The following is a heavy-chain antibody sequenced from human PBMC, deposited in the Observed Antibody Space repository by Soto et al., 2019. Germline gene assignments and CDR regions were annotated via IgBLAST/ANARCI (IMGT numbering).Heavy chain of an antibody. Sequence: SDTPSLTCTVSGGSFSPNYWSWIRQPPGKGLEWVGDIYYGGTTSYNPSLQSRVTISLETSKSQFSLRLTSVTAPDTAVFYCAKGLDPVELDYSGPRALVTVSS. V-gene: IGHV4-59*08. J-gene: IGHJ4*02. CDR1: GGSFSPNY. D-gene: IGHD5-12*01. CDR2: IYYGGTT. CDR3: AKGLDPVELDY.